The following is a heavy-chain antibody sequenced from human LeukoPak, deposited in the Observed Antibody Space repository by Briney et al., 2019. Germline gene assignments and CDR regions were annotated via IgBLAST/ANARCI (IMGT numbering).Heavy chain of an antibody. J-gene: IGHJ4*02. D-gene: IGHD2/OR15-2a*01. V-gene: IGHV4-4*07. CDR3: ARDFYGDDGHHPFDY. Sequence: SETLSLTCSVSGGSISNYYWNWLRQPAGKGLEWIGRIYASGSTNYNPSLKSRVTISMDKSKNHFSLNLKSVTTADTAFYYCARDFYGDDGHHPFDYWGQGIQVTVSS. CDR2: IYASGST. CDR1: GGSISNYY.